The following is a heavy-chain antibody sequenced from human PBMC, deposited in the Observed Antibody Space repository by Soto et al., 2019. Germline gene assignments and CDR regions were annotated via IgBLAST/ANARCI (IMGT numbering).Heavy chain of an antibody. CDR1: GASITDNNW. J-gene: IGHJ4*02. CDR2: VVHWGTS. CDR3: ARHVGVPGTRGFDY. Sequence: QVQLQESGPGLVKPSETLSLTCAVSGASITDNNWWSWVRQSPGKGLEWIGEVVHWGTSNYNPSLGSRVTVSMDRSKNQVSLTLISVTAADSAVNYCARHVGVPGTRGFDYWGQGILVTVSS. V-gene: IGHV4-4*02. D-gene: IGHD6-19*01.